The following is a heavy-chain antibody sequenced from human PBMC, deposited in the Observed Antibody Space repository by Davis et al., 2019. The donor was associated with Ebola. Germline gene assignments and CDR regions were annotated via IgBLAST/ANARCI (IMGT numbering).Heavy chain of an antibody. CDR2: ISGSGGST. Sequence: GESLKISCAASGFTFSSYAMSWVRQAPGKGLEWVSAISGSGGSTYYADSVKGRFTISRDNSKNTLYLQMNSLRAEDTAVYYCAKDRWTIAAAGKLDYWGQGTLVTVSS. D-gene: IGHD6-13*01. CDR3: AKDRWTIAAAGKLDY. CDR1: GFTFSSYA. J-gene: IGHJ4*02. V-gene: IGHV3-23*01.